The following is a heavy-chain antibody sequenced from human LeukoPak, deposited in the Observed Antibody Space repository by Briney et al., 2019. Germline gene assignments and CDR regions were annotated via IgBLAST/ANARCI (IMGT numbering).Heavy chain of an antibody. CDR3: ARRGYSSSWTYYYYYYGMDV. D-gene: IGHD6-13*01. CDR2: INPTSSDT. CDR1: GYTFTSYD. J-gene: IGHJ6*02. Sequence: ASVKVSCKASGYTFTSYDINWVRQATGQGLEWMGWINPTSSDTGYAQKFQGRVTMTRNTSISTAYMELSSLRSEDTAVYYCARRGYSSSWTYYYYYYGMDVWGQGTTVTVSS. V-gene: IGHV1-8*01.